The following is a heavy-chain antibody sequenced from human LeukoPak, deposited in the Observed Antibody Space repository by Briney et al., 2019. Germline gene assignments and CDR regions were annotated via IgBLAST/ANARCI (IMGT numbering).Heavy chain of an antibody. CDR1: GYTFTSYY. CDR2: INPSGGST. Sequence: ASVKVSCKASGYTFTSYYMHWVRQAPGQGLEWMGIINPSGGSTSYAQNFQGRVTMTRDTSTSTVYMELSSLRSEDTAVYYCARVPRSDGSDYYYMDVWGKGTTVTVSS. CDR3: ARVPRSDGSDYYYMDV. J-gene: IGHJ6*03. D-gene: IGHD3-10*01. V-gene: IGHV1-46*01.